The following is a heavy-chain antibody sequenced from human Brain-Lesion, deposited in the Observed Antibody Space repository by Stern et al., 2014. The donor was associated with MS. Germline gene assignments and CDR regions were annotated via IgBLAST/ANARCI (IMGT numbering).Heavy chain of an antibody. D-gene: IGHD3-3*01. Sequence: VQLVPSGAEVKKPGASVKVSCKTSGYIFTGYYIHWVRQAPGQGLEWMAWINPNTGGTKYAQKFQGRGTMSRDTSISTAYVELSSLTSDDTAVYYCARDQRGITIFGVVTDYYYLGMDVWGQGTTVTVSS. CDR2: INPNTGGT. J-gene: IGHJ6*02. CDR1: GYIFTGYY. V-gene: IGHV1-2*02. CDR3: ARDQRGITIFGVVTDYYYLGMDV.